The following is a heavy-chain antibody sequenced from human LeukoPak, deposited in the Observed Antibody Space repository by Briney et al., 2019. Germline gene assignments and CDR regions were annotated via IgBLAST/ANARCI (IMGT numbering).Heavy chain of an antibody. V-gene: IGHV4-4*07. CDR1: GDSITYFY. Sequence: PSETLSLTCSVSGDSITYFYWSWIRQAAGKGLEWIGRFSSSGSTYYNPSLKSRVTISVDTSKNQFSLKLSSVTAADTAVYYCARMYYGDYHYYYYYMDVWGKGTTVTVSS. CDR3: ARMYYGDYHYYYYYMDV. CDR2: FSSSGST. D-gene: IGHD4-17*01. J-gene: IGHJ6*03.